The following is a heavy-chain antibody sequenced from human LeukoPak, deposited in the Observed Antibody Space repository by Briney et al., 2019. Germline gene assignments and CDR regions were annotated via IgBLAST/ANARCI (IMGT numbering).Heavy chain of an antibody. V-gene: IGHV3-23*01. D-gene: IGHD3-22*01. CDR1: GFTFRSYV. J-gene: IGHJ4*02. CDR2: ISASGGST. CDR3: ARESRTYYYDSSGPL. Sequence: GGSLRLSCAASGFTFRSYVMNWVRQAPGKGLEWVSHISASGGSTYNTDSVKGRFTISRDNAKNSLYLQMNSLRAEDTAVYYCARESRTYYYDSSGPLWGQGTLVTVSS.